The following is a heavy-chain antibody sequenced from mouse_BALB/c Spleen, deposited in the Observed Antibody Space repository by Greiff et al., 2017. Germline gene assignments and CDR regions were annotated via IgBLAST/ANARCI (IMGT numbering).Heavy chain of an antibody. V-gene: IGHV1S16*01. CDR3: TTITTKYYYAMDY. J-gene: IGHJ4*01. CDR2: INPSNGGT. CDR1: GYTFTSYY. Sequence: VQLQESGAELVKPGASVKLSCKASGYTFTSYYMYWVKQRPGQGLEWIGEINPSNGGTNFNEKFKSKATLTVDKSSSTAYMQLSSLTSEDSAVYYCTTITTKYYYAMDYWGQGTSVTVSS. D-gene: IGHD1-1*01.